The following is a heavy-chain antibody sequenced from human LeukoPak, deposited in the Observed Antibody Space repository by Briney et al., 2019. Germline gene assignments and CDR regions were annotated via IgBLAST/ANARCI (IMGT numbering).Heavy chain of an antibody. J-gene: IGHJ1*01. CDR1: VGTFISYA. Sequence: GASVTVSCKSSVGTFISYAISWVRQAPAQGLEWMGGMIPIFGTANYAHKFQGRVTITADEATSKANMELSSLRSEDTAVYYCARTRVEDFGDYAEYFQHWGQGTLVTVSS. CDR3: ARTRVEDFGDYAEYFQH. D-gene: IGHD4-17*01. CDR2: MIPIFGTA. V-gene: IGHV1-69*13.